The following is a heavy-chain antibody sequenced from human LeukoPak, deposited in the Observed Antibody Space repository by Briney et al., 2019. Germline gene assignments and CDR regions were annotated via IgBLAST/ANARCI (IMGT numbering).Heavy chain of an antibody. D-gene: IGHD3-3*01. CDR1: GFTFSSYG. CDR2: IRYDGSNK. V-gene: IGHV3-30*02. J-gene: IGHJ4*02. Sequence: PGGSLRLSCAASGFTFSSYGMHWVRQAPGKGLEWVAFIRYDGSNKYYADSVKGRFTISRDNSKNTLYLQMNSLRAEDTAVYYCAKDRNYDFWSGYCLDYWGQGTLVTVSS. CDR3: AKDRNYDFWSGYCLDY.